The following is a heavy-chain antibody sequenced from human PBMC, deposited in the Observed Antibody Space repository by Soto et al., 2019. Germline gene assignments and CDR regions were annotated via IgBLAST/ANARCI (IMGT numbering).Heavy chain of an antibody. CDR3: AKDSDYDSY. Sequence: GGSLRLSCAASGFTFSTFAMSWVRQAPGKGLEWVSTVSGSGGRTYYVDSVKGRFTISRDNSKNTLYLQMNSLRAEDTAVYYCAKDSDYDSYWGQGTLVTVSS. J-gene: IGHJ4*02. D-gene: IGHD5-12*01. CDR1: GFTFSTFA. CDR2: VSGSGGRT. V-gene: IGHV3-23*01.